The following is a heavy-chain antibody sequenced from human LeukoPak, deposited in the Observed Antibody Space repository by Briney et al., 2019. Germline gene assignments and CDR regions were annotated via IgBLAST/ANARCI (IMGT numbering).Heavy chain of an antibody. V-gene: IGHV3-48*01. D-gene: IGHD1-26*01. CDR2: ISSSSSTI. CDR3: ARVYEGAVDY. J-gene: IGHJ4*02. CDR1: GFTFSSYA. Sequence: GGSLRLSCAASGFTFSSYAMSWVRQAPGKGLEWVSYISSSSSTIYYADSVKGRFTISRDNAKNSLYLQMNSLRAEDTAVYYCARVYEGAVDYWGQGTLVTVSS.